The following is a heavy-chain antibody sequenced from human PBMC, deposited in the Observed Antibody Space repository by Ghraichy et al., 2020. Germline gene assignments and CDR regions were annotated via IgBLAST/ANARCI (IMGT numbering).Heavy chain of an antibody. J-gene: IGHJ6*02. CDR3: SRPEGRCDGMDV. Sequence: GGSLRLSCTASGFTVSTNYMTWVRQAPGKGLEWVSTIYSGGVTNYADSVKGRFTISRDNSKNTVFLQVSSLRGEDTAVYYCSRPEGRCDGMDVWGQGTTVTVS. V-gene: IGHV3-53*01. CDR1: GFTVSTNY. CDR2: IYSGGVT. D-gene: IGHD1-26*01.